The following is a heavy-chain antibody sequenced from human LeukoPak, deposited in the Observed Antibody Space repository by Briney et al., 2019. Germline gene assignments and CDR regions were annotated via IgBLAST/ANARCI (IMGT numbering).Heavy chain of an antibody. CDR3: ARTKKVDHGDYENYFDY. V-gene: IGHV4-30-4*07. Sequence: TLSLTCAVSGVSIRSGGYSWSWIRQPPGKGLEWIGYIYYSGITYYTPSLKTRLTIPVDTSKNQFSLRLGSVTAADTAVYYCARTKKVDHGDYENYFDYWGQGTLVTVSS. D-gene: IGHD4-17*01. J-gene: IGHJ4*02. CDR1: GVSIRSGGYS. CDR2: IYYSGIT.